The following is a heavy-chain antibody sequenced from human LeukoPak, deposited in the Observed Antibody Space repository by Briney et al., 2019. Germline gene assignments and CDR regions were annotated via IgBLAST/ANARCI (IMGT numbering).Heavy chain of an antibody. V-gene: IGHV1-2*02. D-gene: IGHD6-13*01. CDR3: ARDLFAAAGIFDY. CDR2: INPNRGGT. CDR1: GYTFTGYY. J-gene: IGHJ4*02. Sequence: ASVKVSCKASGYTFTGYYMHWVRQAPGQGLEWMGWINPNRGGTNNAQKFQGRVTMTRDTSISTAYMELSRLRSDDTAVYYCARDLFAAAGIFDYWGQGTLVTVSS.